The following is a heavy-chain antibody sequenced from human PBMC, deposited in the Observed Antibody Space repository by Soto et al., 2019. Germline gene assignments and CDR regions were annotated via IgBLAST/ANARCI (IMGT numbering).Heavy chain of an antibody. D-gene: IGHD3-22*01. Sequence: SATLSLTYSISGGSFSNDYWTWIRQSPGKGLEWIGYIFHSGITDYNPSVKSRVTISIDKSRNLFSLTLTSVTAADTAVYYCASDRYFYDSRGYYRTLDSWGQGTLVTVSS. CDR3: ASDRYFYDSRGYYRTLDS. V-gene: IGHV4-59*01. CDR1: GGSFSNDY. CDR2: IFHSGIT. J-gene: IGHJ5*01.